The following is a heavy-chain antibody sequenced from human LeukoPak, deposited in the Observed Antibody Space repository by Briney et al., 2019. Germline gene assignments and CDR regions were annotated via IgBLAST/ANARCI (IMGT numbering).Heavy chain of an antibody. CDR3: AGGYYEYYYYYGMDV. D-gene: IGHD3-22*01. CDR2: IYYSGST. V-gene: IGHV4-30-4*08. CDR1: GGSISSGGYY. Sequence: SETLSLTCTVSGGSISSGGYYWSWIRQHPGKGLEWIGYIYYSGSTYYNPSLKSRVTISVDTSKNQFSLKLSSVTAADTAVYYCAGGYYEYYYYYGMDVWGQGTTVTVSS. J-gene: IGHJ6*02.